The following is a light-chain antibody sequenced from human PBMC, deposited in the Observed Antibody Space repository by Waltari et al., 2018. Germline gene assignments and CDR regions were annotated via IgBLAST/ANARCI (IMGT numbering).Light chain of an antibody. V-gene: IGLV2-14*03. J-gene: IGLJ2*01. CDR2: AVT. Sequence: QSALTQPAAVSGSPGQSIPISCTGTSSDLGGYNYVSWYQQHPGKAPKLMIYAVTNRPSGVSNRFSGSKSGNTASLTISGLQAEDEAAYYCGSYRSSALEAIFGGGTKLTVL. CDR1: SSDLGGYNY. CDR3: GSYRSSALEAI.